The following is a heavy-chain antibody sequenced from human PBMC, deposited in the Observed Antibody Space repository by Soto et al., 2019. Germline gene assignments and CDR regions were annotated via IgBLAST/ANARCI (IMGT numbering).Heavy chain of an antibody. CDR3: ANNREYSSTSYFDY. CDR2: IHYSGST. D-gene: IGHD6-6*01. J-gene: IGHJ4*02. V-gene: IGHV4-39*01. Sequence: QLQLQESGPGLVKPSETLSLTCTVSGGSISSRSYYWGWIRQPPGKGLEWIGSIHYSGSTYSNPSLKSRVTISVDTSKNQFSLKLSSVTAADTAVYYCANNREYSSTSYFDYWGQGTQATVSS. CDR1: GGSISSRSYY.